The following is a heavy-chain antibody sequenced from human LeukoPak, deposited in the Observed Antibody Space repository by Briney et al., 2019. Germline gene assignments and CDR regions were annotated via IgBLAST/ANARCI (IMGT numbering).Heavy chain of an antibody. J-gene: IGHJ6*03. CDR3: ARKGKVAPGYYYYMDV. D-gene: IGHD1-14*01. CDR2: INHSGST. V-gene: IGHV4-34*01. CDR1: GGSFSGYY. Sequence: PSETLSLTCAVYGGSFSGYYWSWIRQPPGKGLEWIGEINHSGSTNYNPSLKSRVTISVDTSKNQFSLKLSSVTAADTAVYYCARKGKVAPGYYYYMDVWGKGTTVTVSS.